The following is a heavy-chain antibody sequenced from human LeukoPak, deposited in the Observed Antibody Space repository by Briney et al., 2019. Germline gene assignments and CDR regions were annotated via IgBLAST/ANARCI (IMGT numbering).Heavy chain of an antibody. J-gene: IGHJ4*02. Sequence: SETLSLTCSVSGASISSSGYFWTWIRQPAEKGLEWIGRIYTSGGTNYNPSLKSRVTISLDESKNQFSLKLSSVTAADTAVYYCARDGPSDFFDYWGQGTLVTVSS. CDR1: GASISSSGYF. D-gene: IGHD3-3*01. V-gene: IGHV4-61*02. CDR2: IYTSGGT. CDR3: ARDGPSDFFDY.